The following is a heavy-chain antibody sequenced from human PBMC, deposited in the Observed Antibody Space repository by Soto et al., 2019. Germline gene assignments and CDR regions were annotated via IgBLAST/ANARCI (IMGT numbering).Heavy chain of an antibody. V-gene: IGHV3-30*18. J-gene: IGHJ6*02. D-gene: IGHD2-2*01. CDR2: ISYDGSNK. CDR3: AKGQHCSSTSCYFYYYGMDV. CDR1: GFIFNRYD. Sequence: QVQLVESGGGVVQPGRSLRLSCAASGFIFNRYDMHWVRQAPGKGLEWVAVISYDGSNKYYADSVKGRLTISRDNSKKMLYLQMNSLRPEDTAVYYCAKGQHCSSTSCYFYYYGMDVWGQGTKVAVSS.